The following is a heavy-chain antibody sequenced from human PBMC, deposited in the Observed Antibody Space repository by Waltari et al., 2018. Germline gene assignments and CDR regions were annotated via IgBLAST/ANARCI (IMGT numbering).Heavy chain of an antibody. V-gene: IGHV1-69-2*01. D-gene: IGHD6-13*01. Sequence: VQLVQSGAEVKKPGSSVKVSCKASGGTVSSSATNRVRQAPGQGLEWMGLVDPEDGETIYAEKCQGRVTITADTSTDTAYMELSSLRSEDTAVYYCARSLAAAGKTFDYWGQGTLVTVSS. CDR2: VDPEDGET. CDR1: GGTVSSSA. CDR3: ARSLAAAGKTFDY. J-gene: IGHJ4*02.